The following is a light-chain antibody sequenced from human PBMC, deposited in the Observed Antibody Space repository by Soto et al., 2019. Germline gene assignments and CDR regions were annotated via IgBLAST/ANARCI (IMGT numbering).Light chain of an antibody. CDR3: QHYGRSAIFT. V-gene: IGKV3-20*01. CDR2: GAS. CDR1: QSLSSNY. Sequence: EIVLTQSPGTLSLSPGERATLSCRASQSLSSNYLAWYQQKPGQAPRLLIYGASSRASGIPDRFSGSGSGKDFTLTISSLEPEDFAVYYCQHYGRSAIFTLGPGTTVDIK. J-gene: IGKJ3*01.